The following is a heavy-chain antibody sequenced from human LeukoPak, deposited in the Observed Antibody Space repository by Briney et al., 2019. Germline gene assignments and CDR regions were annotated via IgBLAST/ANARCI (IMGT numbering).Heavy chain of an antibody. CDR3: AGGRGYCSGGSCYGYYYMDV. J-gene: IGHJ6*03. CDR2: ISYDGSNK. D-gene: IGHD2-15*01. Sequence: GGSLRLSCAASGFTFSSYAMHWVRQAPGKGLEWVAVISYDGSNKYYADSVKVRFTISRDNSKNTLYLQMNSLRAEDTAVYYCAGGRGYCSGGSCYGYYYMDVWGKGTTVTVSS. V-gene: IGHV3-30*04. CDR1: GFTFSSYA.